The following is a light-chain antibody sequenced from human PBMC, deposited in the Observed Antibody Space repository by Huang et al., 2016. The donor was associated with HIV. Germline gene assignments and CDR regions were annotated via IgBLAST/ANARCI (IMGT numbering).Light chain of an antibody. CDR2: GAS. V-gene: IGKV3-20*01. CDR3: QQYGSSLSIT. J-gene: IGKJ5*01. Sequence: EIVLTQFPGTLSLSPGERATLSCRASQSVTSDYVAWYQQKPGQAPRLLIYGASRRATGIPDRCSGSGSGTDFTLTISRLEPEDFAIYFCQQYGSSLSITFGQGTRLEIQ. CDR1: QSVTSDY.